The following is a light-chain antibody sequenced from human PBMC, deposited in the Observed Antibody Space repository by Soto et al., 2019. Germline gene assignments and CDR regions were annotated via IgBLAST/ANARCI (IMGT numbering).Light chain of an antibody. CDR1: GSDIDSYKY. J-gene: IGLJ1*01. Sequence: QSVLTQPASVCGTPGHSSTISCTVTGSDIDSYKYVSWYQQHPGKAPKLILFGVNNRPSGVSDRFSGSKSGNTASLIISGLQAEDEADYYCASYTSISSLGVFGTGTKVTV. V-gene: IGLV2-14*03. CDR3: ASYTSISSLGV. CDR2: GVN.